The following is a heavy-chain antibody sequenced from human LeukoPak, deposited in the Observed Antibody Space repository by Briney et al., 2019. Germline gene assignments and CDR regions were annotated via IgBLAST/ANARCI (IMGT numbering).Heavy chain of an antibody. D-gene: IGHD6-19*01. Sequence: SETLSLTCTVSGGSISSSSYYWGWIRQPPGKGLEWIGSIYYSGSTYYNPSLKSRVTISVDTSKNQFSLKLSSVTAADTAVYYCARRGCSSGRTYCYYFDYWGQGTLATVSS. J-gene: IGHJ4*02. V-gene: IGHV4-39*01. CDR1: GGSISSSSYY. CDR3: ARRGCSSGRTYCYYFDY. CDR2: IYYSGST.